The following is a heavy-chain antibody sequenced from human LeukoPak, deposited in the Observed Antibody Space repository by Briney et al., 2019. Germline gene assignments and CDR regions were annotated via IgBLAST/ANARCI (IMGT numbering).Heavy chain of an antibody. D-gene: IGHD2-8*01. CDR3: ASTRYCTNGVCYTSRYYFDY. CDR1: GGSISSSSYY. CDR2: IYYSGST. V-gene: IGHV4-39*01. J-gene: IGHJ4*02. Sequence: SETLSLTCTVSGGSISSSSYYWGWIRQPPGKGLEWLGSIYYSGSTYYNPSLKSRVTMSVDTSKNQFSLKLSSVTAADTAVYYCASTRYCTNGVCYTSRYYFDYWGQGTLVPVSS.